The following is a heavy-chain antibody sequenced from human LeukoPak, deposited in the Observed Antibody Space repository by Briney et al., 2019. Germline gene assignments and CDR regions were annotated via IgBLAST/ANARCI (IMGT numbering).Heavy chain of an antibody. D-gene: IGHD6-19*01. J-gene: IGHJ4*02. CDR2: ISGSGGST. CDR3: AKDKGGRTAVAGPPVDY. CDR1: GFTFSSYA. Sequence: GGSLRLSRAASGFTFSSYAMSWVRQAPGKGLEWVSAISGSGGSTYYADSVKGRFTISRDNSKNTLYLQMNSLRAEDTAVYYCAKDKGGRTAVAGPPVDYWGQGTLVTVSS. V-gene: IGHV3-23*01.